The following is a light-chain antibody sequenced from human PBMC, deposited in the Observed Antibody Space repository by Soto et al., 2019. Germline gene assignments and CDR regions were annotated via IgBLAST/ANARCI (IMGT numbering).Light chain of an antibody. CDR3: QQYNNWPPKT. J-gene: IGKJ1*01. Sequence: EIGLTQSPATLSLSPGERATLSCRAIQSVSNNYLAWYQQKPGQAPRLLIYGASTRATGIPARFSGSGSGTEFTLTISSLQSEDFAVYYCQQYNNWPPKTFGQGTKVDI. CDR1: QSVSNN. CDR2: GAS. V-gene: IGKV3-15*01.